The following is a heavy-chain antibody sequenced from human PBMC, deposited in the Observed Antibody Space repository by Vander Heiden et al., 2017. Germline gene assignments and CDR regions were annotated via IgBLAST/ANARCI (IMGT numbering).Heavy chain of an antibody. D-gene: IGHD6-19*01. J-gene: IGHJ4*02. CDR1: GFTFSSYA. Sequence: QVQLVESGGGVVQPGRSLRLSCAASGFTFSSYAMHWVRQAPGKGLEWVAVISYDGSKKYDADSVKGRFTISRDNSKNTLYMQMNSMRAEDTAVYYGARDGFAGWGVYWGQGTLVTVSS. V-gene: IGHV3-30-3*01. CDR3: ARDGFAGWGVY. CDR2: ISYDGSKK.